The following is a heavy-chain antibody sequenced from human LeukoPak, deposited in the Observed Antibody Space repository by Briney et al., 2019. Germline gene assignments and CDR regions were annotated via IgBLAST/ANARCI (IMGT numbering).Heavy chain of an antibody. CDR2: ISAYNGNT. CDR3: ARRPPIQDIVATMDV. CDR1: GYTFTSYG. V-gene: IGHV1-18*01. D-gene: IGHD5-12*01. J-gene: IGHJ6*04. Sequence: GASVKVSCKASGYTFTSYGISWVRQAPGQGLEWMGWISAYNGNTNYAQKLQGRVTMTTDTSTSTAYMELRSLRSDDTAVYYCARRPPIQDIVATMDVWGKGTTVTVSS.